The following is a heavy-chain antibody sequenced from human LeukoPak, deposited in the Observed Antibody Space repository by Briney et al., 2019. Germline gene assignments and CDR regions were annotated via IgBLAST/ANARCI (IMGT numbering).Heavy chain of an antibody. CDR3: ARDSGAARLILGY. CDR2: INPSGSTV. Sequence: GGSLRLSCAASGFTFSRYEMNWVRQAPGRGLEWLSHINPSGSTVYYTDSVKGRFTISRDNAKNSLYLQMNSLRAEDTAVYYCARDSGAARLILGYWGQGTLVTVSS. D-gene: IGHD6-6*01. J-gene: IGHJ4*02. V-gene: IGHV3-48*03. CDR1: GFTFSRYE.